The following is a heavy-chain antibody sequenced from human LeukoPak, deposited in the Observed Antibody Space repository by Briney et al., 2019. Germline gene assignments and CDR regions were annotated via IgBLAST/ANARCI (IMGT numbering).Heavy chain of an antibody. CDR3: AKVGLRFLEWFGFDP. CDR1: GFTFSSYG. J-gene: IGHJ5*02. V-gene: IGHV3-30*18. D-gene: IGHD3-3*01. Sequence: GRSLRLSCAASGFTFSSYGMHWVRQAPGKGLEWVAVISYDGSNKYYADSVKGRFTISRDNSKNTLYLQVNSLRAEDTAVYYCAKVGLRFLEWFGFDPWGQGTLVTVSS. CDR2: ISYDGSNK.